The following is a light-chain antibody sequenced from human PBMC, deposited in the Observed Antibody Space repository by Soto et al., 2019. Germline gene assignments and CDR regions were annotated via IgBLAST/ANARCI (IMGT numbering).Light chain of an antibody. CDR2: CAS. Sequence: EIVLNQSPATLSVSAGGTVTLSCRARQSIRTNVAWYEQIPGQAPRLLVYCASTRSTGVPARFSGSGSGIEFTLTLSSLQSEDSPFYYSQQYINWPLTWTLGPGTKVDIK. J-gene: IGKJ3*01. V-gene: IGKV3-15*01. CDR3: QQYINWPLTWT. CDR1: QSIRTN.